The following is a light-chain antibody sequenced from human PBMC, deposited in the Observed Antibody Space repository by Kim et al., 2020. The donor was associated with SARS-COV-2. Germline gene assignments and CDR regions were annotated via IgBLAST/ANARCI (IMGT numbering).Light chain of an antibody. V-gene: IGLV3-1*01. CDR2: QDS. CDR1: KLGDKY. CDR3: QAWDSSTVV. J-gene: IGLJ2*01. Sequence: SVSPGQTASITCSGDKLGDKYACWYQQKPGQSPVLVIYQDSKRPSGIPERFSGPNSGNTATLTISGTQAMDEADYYCQAWDSSTVVFGGGTQLTVL.